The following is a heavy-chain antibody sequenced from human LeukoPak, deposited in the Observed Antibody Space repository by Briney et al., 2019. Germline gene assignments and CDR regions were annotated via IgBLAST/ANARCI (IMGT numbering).Heavy chain of an antibody. V-gene: IGHV3-23*01. CDR2: LSGSGGST. J-gene: IGHJ4*02. Sequence: PGGSPRPSCAASGFIFNKHAMSWVRQAPGKGLEWVSGLSGSGGSTDYADSVKGRFTVSRDNSKNTLFLQMNSLRAEDTAIYYCAKERDYGPADYWGQGTLVTVSS. D-gene: IGHD4/OR15-4a*01. CDR1: GFIFNKHA. CDR3: AKERDYGPADY.